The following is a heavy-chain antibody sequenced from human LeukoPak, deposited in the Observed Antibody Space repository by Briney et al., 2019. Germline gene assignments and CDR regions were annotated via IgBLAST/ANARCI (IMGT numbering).Heavy chain of an antibody. J-gene: IGHJ4*02. V-gene: IGHV3-66*04. CDR1: GFTVSSNY. CDR3: AKRGVVIRVILVGFHKEAYYFES. Sequence: GGSLRLSCAASGFTVSSNYMSWVRQAPGKGLEWVSVIYSGSSTYYADSVKGRFTISRDNSKNTLYLQMNSLRAEETAVYFCAKRGVVIRVILVGFHKEAYYFESWGQGALVTVSS. D-gene: IGHD3/OR15-3a*01. CDR2: IYSGSST.